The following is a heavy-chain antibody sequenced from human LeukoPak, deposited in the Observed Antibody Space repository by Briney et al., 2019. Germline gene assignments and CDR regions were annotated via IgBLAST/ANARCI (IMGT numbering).Heavy chain of an antibody. CDR1: GGSISSSNYY. D-gene: IGHD3-22*01. J-gene: IGHJ4*02. Sequence: SETLSLTCTVSGGSISSSNYYWGWIRQPPGKGLEWIGSIYYSGSTYYNPSLKSRVTISVDTSKNQFSLKLSSVTAADTAVYYCARGRGYSSPRPYYFDYWGQGTLVTVSS. CDR3: ARGRGYSSPRPYYFDY. V-gene: IGHV4-39*01. CDR2: IYYSGST.